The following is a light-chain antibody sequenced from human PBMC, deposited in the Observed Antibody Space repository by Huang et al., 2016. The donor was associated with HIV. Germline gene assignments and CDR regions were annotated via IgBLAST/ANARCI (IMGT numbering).Light chain of an antibody. Sequence: EIVLTQSPDTLSLSPGERPTVSCRASQSVTRNYLAWYQQRPGQAPKLLIYGASTRATGIPDRFSGSGSGTDFTLTISRLAPEDFAVYYCQQFGSSPPYSFGQGTKLEIK. CDR2: GAS. CDR1: QSVTRNY. CDR3: QQFGSSPPYS. V-gene: IGKV3-20*01. J-gene: IGKJ2*03.